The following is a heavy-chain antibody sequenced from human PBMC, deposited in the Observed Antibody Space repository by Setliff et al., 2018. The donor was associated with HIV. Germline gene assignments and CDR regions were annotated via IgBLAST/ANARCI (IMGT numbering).Heavy chain of an antibody. CDR3: ARGYCNSSNCYAIDY. D-gene: IGHD2-2*01. V-gene: IGHV3-30*02. J-gene: IGHJ4*02. CDR1: GFTFRNYG. Sequence: PGGSLRLSCAASGFTFRNYGMHWVRQAPGKGLEWVAFIRLDGSDKFYADSVKGRFTISRDNSKNTLYLQMNSLRAEDTAVYYCARGYCNSSNCYAIDYWGQGTLVTVSS. CDR2: IRLDGSDK.